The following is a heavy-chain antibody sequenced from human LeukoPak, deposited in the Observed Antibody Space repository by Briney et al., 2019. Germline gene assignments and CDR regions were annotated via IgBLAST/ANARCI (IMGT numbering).Heavy chain of an antibody. CDR3: ASSVAARLSLDY. D-gene: IGHD6-6*01. V-gene: IGHV4-61*02. J-gene: IGHJ4*02. CDR2: IYTSGST. CDR1: GGSISSGSYY. Sequence: SSETLSLTCTVSGGSISSGSYYWSWIRQPAGKGLEWIGRIYTSGSTNYNPSLKSRVTISVDTSKNQFSLKLSSVTAADTAVYYCASSVAARLSLDYWGQGTLVTVSS.